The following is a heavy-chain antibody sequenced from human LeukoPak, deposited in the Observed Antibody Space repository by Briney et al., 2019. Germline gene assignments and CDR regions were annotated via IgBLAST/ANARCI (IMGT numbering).Heavy chain of an antibody. CDR2: IYSGGST. Sequence: GGSLRLSCAASGLTVSSSYMSWVRQAPGKGLEWVSAIYSGGSTYCADSVKGRFTISRDNSKNTLSLQMNSLRAEDTAVYYCARVRTALTNWFDPWGQGTLVTVAS. CDR3: ARVRTALTNWFDP. J-gene: IGHJ5*02. CDR1: GLTVSSSY. D-gene: IGHD2-21*02. V-gene: IGHV3-66*01.